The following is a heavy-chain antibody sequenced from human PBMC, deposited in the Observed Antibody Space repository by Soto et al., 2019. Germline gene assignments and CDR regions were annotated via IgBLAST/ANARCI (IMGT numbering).Heavy chain of an antibody. CDR3: AKDHPTLGRSRCYEPCDY. CDR2: ISGSGGST. Sequence: PGGSLRLSCAASGFTFSSYAMSWVRQAPGKGLEWVSAISGSGGSTYYADSVKGRFTISRDNSKNTLYLQMNSLRAEDTAVYYCAKDHPTLGRSRCYEPCDYWGQGTLVTVSS. D-gene: IGHD6-13*01. V-gene: IGHV3-23*01. J-gene: IGHJ4*02. CDR1: GFTFSSYA.